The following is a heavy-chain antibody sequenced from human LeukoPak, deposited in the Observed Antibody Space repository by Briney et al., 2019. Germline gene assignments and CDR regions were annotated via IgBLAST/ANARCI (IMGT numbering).Heavy chain of an antibody. CDR2: ISSSSSYI. D-gene: IGHD2-2*01. CDR3: AKDRGLYCSSTSCYLDYYFDY. V-gene: IGHV3-21*04. CDR1: GFTFSSYT. J-gene: IGHJ4*02. Sequence: GGSLRLSCAASGFTFSSYTMNWVRQAPGKGLEWVSSISSSSSYIYYADSVKGRFTISRDNSKNTLYLQMNSLRAEDTAVYYCAKDRGLYCSSTSCYLDYYFDYWGQGTLVTVSS.